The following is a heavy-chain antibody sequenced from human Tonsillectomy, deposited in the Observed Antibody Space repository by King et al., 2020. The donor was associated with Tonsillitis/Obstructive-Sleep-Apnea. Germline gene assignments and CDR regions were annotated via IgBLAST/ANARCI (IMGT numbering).Heavy chain of an antibody. Sequence: QLVQSGAEVKKPGASVKVSCKASGYTFTSYYMHWVRQAPGQGLEWMGLINPSGGSTSYAQKFQGRVTMTRDTSTSTVYMELSSLRSEDTAVYYCARDIVVVPAAMRYNWFDPWGQGTLVTVSS. CDR1: GYTFTSYY. J-gene: IGHJ5*02. CDR3: ARDIVVVPAAMRYNWFDP. D-gene: IGHD2-2*01. CDR2: INPSGGST. V-gene: IGHV1-46*01.